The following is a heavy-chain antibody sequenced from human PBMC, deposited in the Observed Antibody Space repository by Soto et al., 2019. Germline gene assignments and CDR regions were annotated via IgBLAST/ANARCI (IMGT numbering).Heavy chain of an antibody. CDR1: GFTFSSYA. Sequence: GGSLRLSCAASGFTFSSYAMSWVRQAPGKGLEWLSVISSSSSTIYYADSVKGRFTISRDNAKNSLYLQMNSLRDEDTAVYYCARDREVATRIYYYYYGMDVWGQGTTVTVSS. J-gene: IGHJ6*02. CDR3: ARDREVATRIYYYYYGMDV. CDR2: ISSSSSTI. V-gene: IGHV3-48*02. D-gene: IGHD5-12*01.